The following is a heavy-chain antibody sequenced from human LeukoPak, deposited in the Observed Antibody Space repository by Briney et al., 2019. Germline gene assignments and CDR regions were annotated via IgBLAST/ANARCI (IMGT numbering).Heavy chain of an antibody. D-gene: IGHD3-10*01. CDR3: ARSIMVRGVIITERGYYYYMDV. J-gene: IGHJ6*03. CDR1: GGSISSYY. V-gene: IGHV4-59*12. Sequence: SETLSLTCTVSGGSISSYYWSWIRQPPGKGLEWIGYIYYSGSTNYNPSLKSRVTISVDTSKNQFSLKLSSVTAADTAVYYCARSIMVRGVIITERGYYYYMDVWGKGTTVTISS. CDR2: IYYSGST.